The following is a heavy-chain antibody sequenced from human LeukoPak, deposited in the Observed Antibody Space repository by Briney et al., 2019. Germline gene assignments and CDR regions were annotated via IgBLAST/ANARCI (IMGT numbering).Heavy chain of an antibody. J-gene: IGHJ4*02. CDR3: ARLPLQDIAAAGMVDY. V-gene: IGHV3-21*01. CDR1: GFTFSSYS. CDR2: ISSSSSYI. D-gene: IGHD6-13*01. Sequence: PGGSLRLSCAASGFTFSSYSMNWVRQAPGKGLEWVSSISSSSSYIYYADSVKGRFTISRDNAKNSLYLQMNSLRAEDTAVYYCARLPLQDIAAAGMVDYWGQGTLVTVSS.